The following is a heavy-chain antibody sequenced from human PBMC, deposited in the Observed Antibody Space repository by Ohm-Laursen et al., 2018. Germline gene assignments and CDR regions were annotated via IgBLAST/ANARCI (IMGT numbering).Heavy chain of an antibody. Sequence: TLSLTCTVSGDSINSYYWSWIRQPPGKGLEWIGYIYYSGSTNYNPSLKSRVTISVDTSKNQFSLKLSSVTAADTAVYYCARHSGSYSDYWGQGTLVTVSS. CDR2: IYYSGST. D-gene: IGHD1-26*01. CDR3: ARHSGSYSDY. V-gene: IGHV4-59*01. J-gene: IGHJ4*02. CDR1: GDSINSYY.